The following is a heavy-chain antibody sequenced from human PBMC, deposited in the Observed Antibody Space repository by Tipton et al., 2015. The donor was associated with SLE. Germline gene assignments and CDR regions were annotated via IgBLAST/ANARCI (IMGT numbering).Heavy chain of an antibody. J-gene: IGHJ4*02. V-gene: IGHV3-11*06. CDR1: SFTFSDYY. D-gene: IGHD1-14*01. Sequence: SLRLSCTASSFTFSDYYMSWIRQAPGKGLEWVSYISSSGTYTNYADSVKGRFTISRDNAKNSVFLEMNTLSAEDTAVYYCVRDRLAEGFDKWGQGTQVTVAS. CDR3: VRDRLAEGFDK. CDR2: ISSSGTYT.